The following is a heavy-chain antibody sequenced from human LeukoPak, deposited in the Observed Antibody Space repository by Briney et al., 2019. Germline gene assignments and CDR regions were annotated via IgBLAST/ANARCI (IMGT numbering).Heavy chain of an antibody. J-gene: IGHJ5*02. D-gene: IGHD5-18*01. CDR3: ARGLYSYGGKWFDP. CDR1: GGSISSGGYS. Sequence: PSETLSLTCAVSGGSISSGGYSWSWIRQPPGKGLEWIGEINHSGSANYNPSLKSRVTISVDTSKNQFSLKLSSVTAADTAVYYCARGLYSYGGKWFDPWGQGTLVTVSS. CDR2: INHSGSA. V-gene: IGHV4-34*01.